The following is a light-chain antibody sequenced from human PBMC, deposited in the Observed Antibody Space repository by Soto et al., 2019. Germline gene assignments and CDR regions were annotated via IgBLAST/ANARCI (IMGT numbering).Light chain of an antibody. CDR2: GAS. J-gene: IGKJ4*01. Sequence: EVVLTQSPATLSLCRGQISTLCCRASHSVGTNLMWYQQKPGQPPRLLIYGASSRATGIPNRFSGSGSGTDFTLTISRLEPEDFAVYYCQQRSNWLTFGGGTKVDIK. CDR3: QQRSNWLT. V-gene: IGKV3-11*01. CDR1: HSVGTN.